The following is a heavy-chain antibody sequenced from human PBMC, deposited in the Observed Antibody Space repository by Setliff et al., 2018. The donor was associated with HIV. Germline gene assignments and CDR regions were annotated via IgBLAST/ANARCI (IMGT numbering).Heavy chain of an antibody. Sequence: SVKVSCKASGGTFSSYAISWVRQAPGQGLDWMGGIIPVFGTTNYAQKCQGRVTITADESTSTAYMELSSLRSEETAVYYCARGGGYYYDSSGWSMEYWGKGTLVTVSS. CDR3: ARGGGYYYDSSGWSMEY. J-gene: IGHJ4*02. V-gene: IGHV1-69*13. CDR2: IIPVFGTT. CDR1: GGTFSSYA. D-gene: IGHD3-22*01.